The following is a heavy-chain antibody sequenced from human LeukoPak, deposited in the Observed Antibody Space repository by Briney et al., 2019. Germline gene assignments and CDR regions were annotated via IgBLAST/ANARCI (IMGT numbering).Heavy chain of an antibody. D-gene: IGHD4-17*01. CDR1: GGSMSSGSYY. CDR3: ARALGIVNTVWFDP. Sequence: SETLSLTCTVSGGSMSSGSYYGGWIRQPPGKGLEWIGAVYHSGGTYYNPSLHSRVTIFVDTSQNQFSLHLISVTAADTAVYYCARALGIVNTVWFDPWGQGTLVTVSS. V-gene: IGHV4-39*01. J-gene: IGHJ5*02. CDR2: VYHSGGT.